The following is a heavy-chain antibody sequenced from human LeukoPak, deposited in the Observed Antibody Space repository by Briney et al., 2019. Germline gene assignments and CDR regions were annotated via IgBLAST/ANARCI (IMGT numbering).Heavy chain of an antibody. CDR2: INHSGST. V-gene: IGHV4-34*01. CDR3: ARDVFRSPIRLRGESKGYFDY. CDR1: GGSISSYY. D-gene: IGHD3-16*01. Sequence: SETLSLTCTVSGGSISSYYWSWIRQPPGKGLEWIGEINHSGSTNYNPSLKSRVTISVDTSKNQFSLKLSSVTAADTAVYYCARDVFRSPIRLRGESKGYFDYWGQGTLVTVSS. J-gene: IGHJ4*02.